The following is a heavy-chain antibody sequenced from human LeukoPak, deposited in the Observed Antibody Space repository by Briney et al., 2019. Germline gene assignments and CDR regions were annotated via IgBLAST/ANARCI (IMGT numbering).Heavy chain of an antibody. D-gene: IGHD2-2*01. J-gene: IGHJ5*02. CDR1: GGTFSSYA. CDR2: IIPIFGTA. V-gene: IGHV1-69*13. CDR3: ARGGYIVVVPAAHNWFDP. Sequence: SVKVSCKASGGTFSSYAISWVRQAPGQGLEWMGGIIPIFGTANYAQKFQGRVTITADESTSTAYMELSSLRSEDTAVYYCARGGYIVVVPAAHNWFDPWGQGTLVTVSS.